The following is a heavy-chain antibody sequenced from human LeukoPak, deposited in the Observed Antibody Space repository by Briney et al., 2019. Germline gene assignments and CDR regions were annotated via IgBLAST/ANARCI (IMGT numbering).Heavy chain of an antibody. J-gene: IGHJ4*02. CDR3: AKGLLSDYGGNSERYFDY. D-gene: IGHD4-23*01. Sequence: GGSLRLSCAASGFTFSSDSMNWVRQAPGKGLEWVSSISTSSSYIYYADAVKGRFTISRDDSENTLYLQMNSLRAEDTAVYYCAKGLLSDYGGNSERYFDYWGQGTLVTVSS. CDR1: GFTFSSDS. CDR2: ISTSSSYI. V-gene: IGHV3-21*01.